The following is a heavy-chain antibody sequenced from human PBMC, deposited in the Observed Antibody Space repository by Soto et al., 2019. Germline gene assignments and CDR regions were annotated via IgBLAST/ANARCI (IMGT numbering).Heavy chain of an antibody. Sequence: GASVKVSCKVSGYNLNELSMHWVRQAPGKGLEWMGGFDPDDGETIHAQNFQGRVTMTEDTSTDTAHMELSGLRSEDTAVYYCATSSYPTNKRYVRDDYYYMDVWGKGTTVTVSS. CDR1: GYNLNELS. V-gene: IGHV1-24*01. CDR2: FDPDDGET. J-gene: IGHJ6*03. D-gene: IGHD3-16*01. CDR3: ATSSYPTNKRYVRDDYYYMDV.